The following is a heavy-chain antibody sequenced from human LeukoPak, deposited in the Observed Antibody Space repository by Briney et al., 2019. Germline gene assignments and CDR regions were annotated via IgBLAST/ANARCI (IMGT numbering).Heavy chain of an antibody. D-gene: IGHD3/OR15-3a*01. CDR2: INAGNGNT. Sequence: ASVKVSCKASGYTFTAYTIHWVRQAPGQRLEWMGWINAGNGNTRSSQKFQGRVTITRDTSASPAYMELSSLRPEDTAVYYCARGPRSDFWPGYYENWFDPWGQGTLVTVSS. V-gene: IGHV1-3*01. CDR1: GYTFTAYT. CDR3: ARGPRSDFWPGYYENWFDP. J-gene: IGHJ5*02.